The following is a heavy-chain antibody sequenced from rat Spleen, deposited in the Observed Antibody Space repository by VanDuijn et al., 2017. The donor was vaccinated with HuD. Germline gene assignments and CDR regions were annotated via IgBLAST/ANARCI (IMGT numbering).Heavy chain of an antibody. CDR2: TWIDGST. J-gene: IGHJ4*01. Sequence: QVQLKESGPGLVQSSQTLSLTCTVSGFSISSYHMNWVRQPPGKGLEWMGVTWIDGSTAYNSALKSRLSISRDTSKSQVFLKMSSLKTEDTATYYCTRDRAGITPFDYWGQGASVTVSS. D-gene: IGHD1-4*01. V-gene: IGHV2-32*01. CDR3: TRDRAGITPFDY. CDR1: GFSISSYH.